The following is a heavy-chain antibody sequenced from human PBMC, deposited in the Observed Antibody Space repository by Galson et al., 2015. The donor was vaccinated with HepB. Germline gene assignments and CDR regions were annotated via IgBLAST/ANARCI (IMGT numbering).Heavy chain of an antibody. CDR1: GYFFTIYN. V-gene: IGHV1-3*04. Sequence: SVKVSCKASGYFFTIYNIHWVRQAPGQRLEWMGRVNTGNGNTKYSRKFQDRVTLTRDTSATTAYMELSSLESEDTAVYYCARGGQWPQFYYFDYWGWGTLVTVSS. J-gene: IGHJ4*02. CDR2: VNTGNGNT. D-gene: IGHD5-24*01. CDR3: ARGGQWPQFYYFDY.